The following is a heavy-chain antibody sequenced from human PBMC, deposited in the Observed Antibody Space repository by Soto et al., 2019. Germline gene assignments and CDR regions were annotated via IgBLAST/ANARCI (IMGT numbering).Heavy chain of an antibody. V-gene: IGHV3-7*05. CDR2: IRQDGSER. CDR1: GFTFSWYS. CDR3: LRGGY. Sequence: GGSLRLSCVVSGFTFSWYSMSWVRQAPGKGLEWVANIRQDGSERNYVDSVKGRFTISIDSAKTSLYLQMNSLRAEDTAVYYCLRGGYWGQGTLVTVSS. J-gene: IGHJ4*02.